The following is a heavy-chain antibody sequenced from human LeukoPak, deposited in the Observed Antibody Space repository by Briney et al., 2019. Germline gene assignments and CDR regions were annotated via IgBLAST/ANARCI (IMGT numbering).Heavy chain of an antibody. D-gene: IGHD3-22*01. J-gene: IGHJ4*02. CDR1: GFTFSSYA. CDR3: AKHLYYDSGAYHTLSSFDY. Sequence: GGSLRLSCSASGFTFSSYAMHWVRQAPGKGLEWVSVISGSGGSTYYADSVKGRFTISRDNSKNTLYVQMNSLRAEDTAVYYCAKHLYYDSGAYHTLSSFDYWGQGTLVTVSS. CDR2: ISGSGGST. V-gene: IGHV3-23*01.